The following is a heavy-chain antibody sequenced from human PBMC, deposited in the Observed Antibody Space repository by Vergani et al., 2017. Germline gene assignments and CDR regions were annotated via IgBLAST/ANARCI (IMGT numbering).Heavy chain of an antibody. D-gene: IGHD2-21*01. V-gene: IGHV4-30-4*08. Sequence: QEKLQESGPGLLRPSQTLSLTCTLSGGATSNPDYHWSWIRQTPGKGLGWIGLIDYSGSTSYNPSVRGRLTISVDTSKNHFSFKLDSVTAADTAVYFCAREGPYFYGLDLGVQGTTVTVSS. CDR2: IDYSGST. CDR1: GGATSNPDYH. CDR3: AREGPYFYGLDL. J-gene: IGHJ6*02.